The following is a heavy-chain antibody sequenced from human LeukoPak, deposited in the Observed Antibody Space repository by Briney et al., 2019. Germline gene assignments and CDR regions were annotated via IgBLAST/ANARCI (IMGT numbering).Heavy chain of an antibody. Sequence: KPSETLSLTCTVSGGSISSGSYYWSWIRQPAGKGLEWIGRIYTSGSTNYNPSLKSRVTISVDTSKNQFSLKLSSVTAADTAVYYCARSAVPAAIRYFDYWGQGTLVTVSS. J-gene: IGHJ4*02. CDR2: IYTSGST. D-gene: IGHD2-2*02. CDR1: GGSISSGSYY. CDR3: ARSAVPAAIRYFDY. V-gene: IGHV4-61*02.